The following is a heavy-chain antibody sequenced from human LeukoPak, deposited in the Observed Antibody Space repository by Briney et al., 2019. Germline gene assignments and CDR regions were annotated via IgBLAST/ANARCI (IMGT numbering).Heavy chain of an antibody. Sequence: SETLSLTCAVSGVSFHDYYWAWVRQTPGKGLDWIGEINHSGYTNDSPSLKSRVTLSIDTSRRQFSLNLRSVTVADAGIYYCTRMTTGHDYWGQGTLVTVSS. D-gene: IGHD4-17*01. J-gene: IGHJ4*02. V-gene: IGHV4-34*01. CDR1: GVSFHDYY. CDR3: TRMTTGHDY. CDR2: INHSGYT.